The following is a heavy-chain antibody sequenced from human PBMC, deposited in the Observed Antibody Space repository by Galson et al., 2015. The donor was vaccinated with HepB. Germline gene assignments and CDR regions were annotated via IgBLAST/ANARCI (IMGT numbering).Heavy chain of an antibody. CDR2: INPNTGAA. D-gene: IGHD2/OR15-2a*01. CDR1: GYNFTGYS. V-gene: IGHV1-2*02. Sequence: SVKVSCKASGYNFTGYSLHWVRQAPGLGLEWMAWINPNTGAANRAQKFQGRLTLTRDTSINTAYMVLSGLRSDDTAVYFCARRPQNSASWFDSWGQGTLVAVS. J-gene: IGHJ5*01. CDR3: ARRPQNSASWFDS.